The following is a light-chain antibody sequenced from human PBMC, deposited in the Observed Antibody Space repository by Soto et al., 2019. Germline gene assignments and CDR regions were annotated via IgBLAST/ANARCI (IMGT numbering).Light chain of an antibody. CDR2: LAS. V-gene: IGKV2-28*01. CDR1: QSLLHSNGYHY. J-gene: IGKJ4*01. Sequence: EIVMTQSPVSLPVIPGEPASISCRSSQSLLHSNGYHYVDWYVQKPGQSPQLLIYLASNRASGVPDRVSGRGPGTDFTLKITRVEAEDVGVYYCMQSLVALSFGGGTKVEIK. CDR3: MQSLVALS.